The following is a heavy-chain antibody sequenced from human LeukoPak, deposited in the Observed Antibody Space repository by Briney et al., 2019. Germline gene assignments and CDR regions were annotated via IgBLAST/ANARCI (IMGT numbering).Heavy chain of an antibody. D-gene: IGHD3-9*01. V-gene: IGHV4-59*01. CDR3: ARENDILTGYYLAFDI. J-gene: IGHJ3*02. Sequence: PSETLSLTCAVYGGSFSGYYWSWIRQPPGKGLGWIGYIYYSGSTNYNPSLKSRVTISVDTSKNQFSLKLSSVTAADTAVYYCARENDILTGYYLAFDIWGQGTMVTVSS. CDR1: GGSFSGYY. CDR2: IYYSGST.